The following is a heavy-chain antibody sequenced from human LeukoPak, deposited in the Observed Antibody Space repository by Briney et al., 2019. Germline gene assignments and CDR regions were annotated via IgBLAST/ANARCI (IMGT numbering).Heavy chain of an antibody. CDR3: ARGDTSGYYYRFFDY. D-gene: IGHD3-22*01. J-gene: IGHJ4*02. CDR1: GGTFSSYA. CDR2: IIPIFGTA. Sequence: LVKVSCKASGGTFSSYAISWVRQAPGQGLEWMGGIIPIFGTANYAQKFQGRVTITADESTSTAYMELSSLRSEDTAVYYCARGDTSGYYYRFFDYWGQGTLVTVSS. V-gene: IGHV1-69*13.